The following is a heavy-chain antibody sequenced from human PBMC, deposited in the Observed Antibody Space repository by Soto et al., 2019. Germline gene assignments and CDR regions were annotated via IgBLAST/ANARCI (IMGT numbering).Heavy chain of an antibody. CDR3: ARDRTPPPATSAFDI. V-gene: IGHV3-7*01. CDR2: IKQDGSEK. J-gene: IGHJ3*02. CDR1: GFTFGAYY. Sequence: PGGSLRLSCADSGFTFGAYYMSWVRQAPGKGLEWVANIKQDGSEKYYVDSVRGRFTISRDNAKNTLYLQMNSLRVEDTAIYFCARDRTPPPATSAFDIWGQGTMVTVSS.